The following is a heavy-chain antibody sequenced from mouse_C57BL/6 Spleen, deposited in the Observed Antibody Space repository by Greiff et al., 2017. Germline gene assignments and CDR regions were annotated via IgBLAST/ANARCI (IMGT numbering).Heavy chain of an antibody. CDR1: GYTFTDYA. D-gene: IGHD2-3*01. V-gene: IGHV1-67*01. Sequence: VQLQQSGPELVRPGVSVKISCKGSGYTFTDYAMHWVKQSHAKSLEWIGVISTYYGDASYNQKFKDKATMTVDKSSSTAYMELARLTSEDSAVYYCARKASIYDGYYGGAYWGQGTLVTVSA. CDR3: ARKASIYDGYYGGAY. CDR2: ISTYYGDA. J-gene: IGHJ3*01.